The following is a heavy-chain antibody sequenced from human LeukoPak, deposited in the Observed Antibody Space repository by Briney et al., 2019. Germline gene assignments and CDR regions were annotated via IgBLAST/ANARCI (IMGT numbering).Heavy chain of an antibody. Sequence: GGSLRLSCAASGITVSSNFMNWVRETPGKGLQCVSVLYTDYSAYYADSVKGRFIISRDNSKNTLYLQMDSLRVEDTAVYYCALDYSGSGSYYRDYWGQGTLVTVSS. D-gene: IGHD3-10*01. V-gene: IGHV3-66*01. CDR3: ALDYSGSGSYYRDY. CDR2: LYTDYSA. CDR1: GITVSSNF. J-gene: IGHJ4*02.